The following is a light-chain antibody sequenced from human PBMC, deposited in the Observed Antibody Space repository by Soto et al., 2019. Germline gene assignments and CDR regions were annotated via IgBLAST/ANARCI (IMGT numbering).Light chain of an antibody. CDR2: KVS. V-gene: IGKV2-24*01. J-gene: IGKJ1*01. CDR1: HGLVHSSGNTY. Sequence: DVVLTQTALSSPVTLGQSASISCKSSHGLVHSSGNTYLSWLHQRPGQPPRLPFFKVSERFAGAPDRFSASGAGTHFTLTISRVEAEDVGLYYCLQSTHFPCTFGQGTKVEV. CDR3: LQSTHFPCT.